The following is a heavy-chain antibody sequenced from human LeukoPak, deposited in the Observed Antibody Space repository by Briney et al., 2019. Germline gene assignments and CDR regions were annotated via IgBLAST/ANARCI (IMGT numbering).Heavy chain of an antibody. J-gene: IGHJ4*02. CDR2: IKKDGSEK. V-gene: IGHV3-7*01. CDR1: GFTFSSYW. CDR3: ARHLSGVTGYTYGRGIDY. Sequence: GGSLRLSCAASGFTFSSYWMSWVRQAPGKGLEWVANIKKDGSEKFSVDSVRGRFTISRDNAKTSLYLQMISLRAEDTAVYYCARHLSGVTGYTYGRGIDYWGQGTLVSVSS. D-gene: IGHD5-18*01.